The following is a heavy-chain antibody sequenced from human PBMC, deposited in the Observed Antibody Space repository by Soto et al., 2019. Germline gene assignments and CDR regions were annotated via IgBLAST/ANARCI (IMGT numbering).Heavy chain of an antibody. D-gene: IGHD3-9*01. CDR3: ARDLEYYDILTGRYYYYYYGLDV. Sequence: ASVKGSCRASGYTFTSYARHWVRQAPGQRLEWMGWINAGNGNTKYSQKCQGRVTITRDTSASTAYMELSSLRSEDKAVYYCARDLEYYDILTGRYYYYYYGLDVWGPGTTATVSS. CDR2: INAGNGNT. J-gene: IGHJ6*02. CDR1: GYTFTSYA. V-gene: IGHV1-3*01.